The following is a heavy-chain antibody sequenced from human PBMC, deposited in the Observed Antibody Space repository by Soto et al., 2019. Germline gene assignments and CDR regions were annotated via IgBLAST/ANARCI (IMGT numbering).Heavy chain of an antibody. D-gene: IGHD3-22*01. CDR3: ARQPHDSTGYYYGA. CDR1: GGSFSSSTYY. CDR2: MYSGGKT. J-gene: IGHJ5*02. Sequence: QLQLQESGPGLVKPSETLSLTCTVSGGSFSSSTYYWGWIRQPPGKGLEWIGSMYSGGKTYYNPSLKSRVTVSVDTSKHHFSLKLTSVTAADTAMYYCARQPHDSTGYYYGAWGQGTLVTVSS. V-gene: IGHV4-39*01.